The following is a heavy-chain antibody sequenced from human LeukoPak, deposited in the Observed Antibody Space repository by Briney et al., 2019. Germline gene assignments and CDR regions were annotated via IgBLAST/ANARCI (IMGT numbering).Heavy chain of an antibody. V-gene: IGHV3-21*01. CDR3: ARDKQPPLITMAPGFDY. D-gene: IGHD3-10*01. Sequence: KTGGSLRLSCAASGFTFSSYAMSWVRQAPGKGLEWVSSISSSGSYIYYADSVKGRFTISRDNAKNSLYLQMNSLRAEDTAVYYCARDKQPPLITMAPGFDYWGQGTLVTVSS. J-gene: IGHJ4*02. CDR2: ISSSGSYI. CDR1: GFTFSSYA.